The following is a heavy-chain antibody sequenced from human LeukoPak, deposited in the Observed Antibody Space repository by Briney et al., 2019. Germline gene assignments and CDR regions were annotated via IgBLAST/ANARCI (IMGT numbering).Heavy chain of an antibody. Sequence: GASVKVSCKASGGTFSSYAISWVRQAPGQGLEWMGGIIPIFGTTNYAQKLQGRVTMTTDTSTSTAYMELRSLRSDDTAVYYCARRSHSSSWYRYQPYFDYWGQGTLVTVSS. CDR2: IIPIFGTT. CDR1: GGTFSSYA. D-gene: IGHD6-13*01. CDR3: ARRSHSSSWYRYQPYFDY. V-gene: IGHV1-69*05. J-gene: IGHJ4*02.